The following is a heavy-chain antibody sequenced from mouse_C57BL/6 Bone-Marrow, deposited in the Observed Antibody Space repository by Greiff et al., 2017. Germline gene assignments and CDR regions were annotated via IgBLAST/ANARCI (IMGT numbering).Heavy chain of an antibody. Sequence: EVQVVESGGGLVKPGGSLKLSCAASGFTFSSYAMSWVRQTPEKRLEWVATISDGGSYTYYPDNVKGRFTISRDNAKNNLYLQMSHLKSEDTAMYYCARQLGRFAYWGQGTLVTVSA. CDR2: ISDGGSYT. CDR3: ARQLGRFAY. CDR1: GFTFSSYA. J-gene: IGHJ3*01. V-gene: IGHV5-4*01. D-gene: IGHD4-1*02.